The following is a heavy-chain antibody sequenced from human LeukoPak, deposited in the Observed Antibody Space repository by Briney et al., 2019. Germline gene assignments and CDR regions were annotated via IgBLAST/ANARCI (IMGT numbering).Heavy chain of an antibody. CDR1: GDSTSSGAYY. J-gene: IGHJ4*02. Sequence: PSQTLSLTCTVSGDSTSSGAYYWSWIRQPAGKGLEWSGRIYSGGSTNYNPSLKSRVTISVDTSKNQFSLKLSSVTAADTAVYYCARDGSIYYYDSSGYLGYWGRGTLVTVSS. V-gene: IGHV4-61*02. D-gene: IGHD3-22*01. CDR3: ARDGSIYYYDSSGYLGY. CDR2: IYSGGST.